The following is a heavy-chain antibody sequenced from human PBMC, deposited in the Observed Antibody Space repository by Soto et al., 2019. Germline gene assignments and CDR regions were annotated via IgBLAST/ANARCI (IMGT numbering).Heavy chain of an antibody. CDR3: AKDPLYYYDSSGQFHS. J-gene: IGHJ5*01. D-gene: IGHD3-22*01. Sequence: GSLRLSCAASGFTFSSYAMSWVRQAPGKGLEWVSAISRSGNNTFYADSVKGRFTISRDNSKNTLSLQMNSLKAEDTAVYYCAKDPLYYYDSSGQFHSWGQGTLVTVSS. CDR2: ISRSGNNT. CDR1: GFTFSSYA. V-gene: IGHV3-23*01.